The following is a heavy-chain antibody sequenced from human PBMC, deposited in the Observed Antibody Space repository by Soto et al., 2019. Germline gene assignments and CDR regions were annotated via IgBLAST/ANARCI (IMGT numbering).Heavy chain of an antibody. Sequence: PSSTLYGTSIVFGGSLISANYYWGWIRQPPGKGLEWIGSIYYSGNTNYNPSLNSRVTISVDTSKNQFSLRLSSVTAADTAVYYCARERRHSGYDERAFDPWGQGTLVSVSS. CDR3: ARERRHSGYDERAFDP. CDR2: IYYSGNT. V-gene: IGHV4-61*01. CDR1: GGSLISANYY. J-gene: IGHJ5*02. D-gene: IGHD5-12*01.